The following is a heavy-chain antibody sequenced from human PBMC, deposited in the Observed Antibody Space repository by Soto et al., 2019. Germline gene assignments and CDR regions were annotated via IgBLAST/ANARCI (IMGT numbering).Heavy chain of an antibody. D-gene: IGHD2-2*03. CDR2: INHSGST. CDR1: GGSFSDYY. V-gene: IGHV4-34*01. Sequence: SETLSLTCAVYGGSFSDYYWSWIRRPPGKGLEWIGEINHSGSTNYNPSLKSRLTISVDTSKNQFSLKVTSVTAADTAVYYCARLHGYCISNSCHGHYVMDVWGQGTTVT. J-gene: IGHJ6*02. CDR3: ARLHGYCISNSCHGHYVMDV.